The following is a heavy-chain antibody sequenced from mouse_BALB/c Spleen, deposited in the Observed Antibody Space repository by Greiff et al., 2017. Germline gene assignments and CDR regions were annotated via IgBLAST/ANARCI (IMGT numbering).Heavy chain of an antibody. CDR3: ARSEMYPWFAY. V-gene: IGHV1-9*01. CDR2: ILPGSGST. Sequence: VQLQQSGAELMKPGASVKISCKATGYTFSSYWIEWVKQRPGHGLEWIGEILPGSGSTNYNEKFKGKATFTADTSSNTAYMQLSSLTSEDSAVYYCARSEMYPWFAYWGQGTLVTVSA. CDR1: GYTFSSYW. D-gene: IGHD5-1*01. J-gene: IGHJ3*01.